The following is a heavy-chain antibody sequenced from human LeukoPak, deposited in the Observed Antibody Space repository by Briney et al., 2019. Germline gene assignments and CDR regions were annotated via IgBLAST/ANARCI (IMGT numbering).Heavy chain of an antibody. V-gene: IGHV1-18*01. CDR2: ISAYNGNT. CDR1: GYTFTSYG. CDR3: ARDLYYYDSSGYTPIRFDY. J-gene: IGHJ4*02. D-gene: IGHD3-22*01. Sequence: ASVKVSCKASGYTFTSYGISWVRQAPGQGLEWMGWISAYNGNTNYAQKLQGRVTMTTDTSTSTAYMELRSLRSDDTAVYYCARDLYYYDSSGYTPIRFDYWGQGTLVTVSS.